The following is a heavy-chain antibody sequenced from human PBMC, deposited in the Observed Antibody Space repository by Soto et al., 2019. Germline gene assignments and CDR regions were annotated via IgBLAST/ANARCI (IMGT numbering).Heavy chain of an antibody. CDR3: ARSDILTGYYLFDY. Sequence: PSETLSLTCTVSGGSISSSSYYWGWIRQPPGKGLEWIGSIYYSGSTYYNPSLKSRVTISVDTSKNQFSLKLSSVTAADTAVYYCARSDILTGYYLFDYWGQGTLVTVSS. CDR1: GGSISSSSYY. D-gene: IGHD3-9*01. CDR2: IYYSGST. V-gene: IGHV4-39*01. J-gene: IGHJ4*02.